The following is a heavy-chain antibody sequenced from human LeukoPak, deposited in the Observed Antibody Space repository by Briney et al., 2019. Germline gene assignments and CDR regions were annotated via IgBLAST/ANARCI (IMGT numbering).Heavy chain of an antibody. CDR3: ARASLYYDFWSGYSSAYYFDY. CDR2: IYYSGST. V-gene: IGHV4-59*11. D-gene: IGHD3-3*01. J-gene: IGHJ4*02. Sequence: SETLSLTCTVSGGSISSHYWSWIRQPPGKGLEWIGYIYYSGSTNYNPFLKSRVTISVDTSKNQFSLKLSSVTAADTAVYYCARASLYYDFWSGYSSAYYFDYWGQGTLVTVSS. CDR1: GGSISSHY.